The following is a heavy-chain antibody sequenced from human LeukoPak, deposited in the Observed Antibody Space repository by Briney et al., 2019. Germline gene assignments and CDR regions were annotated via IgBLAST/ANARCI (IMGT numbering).Heavy chain of an antibody. Sequence: GGSLRLSCAPSGFTFSSYAMSWVRQAPGKGLEWVSSTSGSGITTYYGDSVKGRFTTSRDNSKNTLYLQMNSLRAEDTAVYYCARISTSSPSDHWGQETLVTVSS. CDR2: TSGSGITT. V-gene: IGHV3-23*01. CDR1: GFTFSSYA. J-gene: IGHJ4*02. D-gene: IGHD2/OR15-2a*01. CDR3: ARISTSSPSDH.